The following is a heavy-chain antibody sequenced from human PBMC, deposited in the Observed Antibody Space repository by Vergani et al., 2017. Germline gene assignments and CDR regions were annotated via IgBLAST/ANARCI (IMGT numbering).Heavy chain of an antibody. D-gene: IGHD3-10*01. CDR3: ARDMIGSGSTDDAFDI. Sequence: EVQLLESGGGLVQPGGSLRLSCAASGFTFSSYAMSWVRQAPGKGLEWVSAISGSGGSTYYADSVKGRFTISRDNSKNTLYLQMNSLRAEDTAVYYCARDMIGSGSTDDAFDIWGQGTMVTVSS. V-gene: IGHV3-23*01. CDR1: GFTFSSYA. J-gene: IGHJ3*02. CDR2: ISGSGGST.